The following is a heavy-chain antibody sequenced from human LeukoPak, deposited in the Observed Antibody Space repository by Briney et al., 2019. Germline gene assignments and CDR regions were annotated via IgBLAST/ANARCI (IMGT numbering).Heavy chain of an antibody. V-gene: IGHV3-30*18. CDR3: AKDAVLLWFGELDS. CDR2: ISYGGSNK. Sequence: GRSLRLSCAASGFTFSNYGMHGVGPAPGQGLEWVAVISYGGSNKYYADSVKGRFTISRDNSKNPLDLQMNSLGPEDTAVYYCAKDAVLLWFGELDSWGQGSLVTVSS. D-gene: IGHD3-10*01. CDR1: GFTFSNYG. J-gene: IGHJ5*02.